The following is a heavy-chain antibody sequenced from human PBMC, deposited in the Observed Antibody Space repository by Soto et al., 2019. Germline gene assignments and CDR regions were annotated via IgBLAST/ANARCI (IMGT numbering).Heavy chain of an antibody. D-gene: IGHD6-6*01. Sequence: GASVKVSCKASGGTFSSYAISWVRQAPGQGLEWMGGIIPIFGTANYAQKFQGRVTITADESTSTAYMELSSLRSEDTAVYYCARMGEEYSSSFGSSSTRHQPTPWGQGTLVTVSS. J-gene: IGHJ5*02. CDR1: GGTFSSYA. CDR2: IIPIFGTA. CDR3: ARMGEEYSSSFGSSSTRHQPTP. V-gene: IGHV1-69*13.